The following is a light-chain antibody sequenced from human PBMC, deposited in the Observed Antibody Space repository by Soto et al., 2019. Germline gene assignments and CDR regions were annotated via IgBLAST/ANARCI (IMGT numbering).Light chain of an antibody. V-gene: IGKV1-5*01. J-gene: IGKJ4*01. CDR1: ENLGTW. CDR2: DVS. CDR3: QQYFSYPLT. Sequence: DIQMTQSPSTLSAYVGDRVIITCRASENLGTWLAWYQQKPGTAPILLIYDVSRLESGVPSRFSGRGSGTEFTLTISSLQPDDFATYYCQQYFSYPLTFGGGTKVEIK.